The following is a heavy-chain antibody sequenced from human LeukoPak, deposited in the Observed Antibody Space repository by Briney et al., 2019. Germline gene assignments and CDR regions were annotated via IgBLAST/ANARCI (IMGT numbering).Heavy chain of an antibody. D-gene: IGHD7-27*01. J-gene: IGHJ4*02. CDR1: GGTFSSYA. CDR3: ASGFSGDPIDY. Sequence: GASVKVSCKASGGTFSSYAISWVRQAPGQGLEWMGGIIPIFGTANYAQKFQGRVTITTDESTSTAYMELGSLRSEDTAVYYCASGFSGDPIDYWGQGTLVTVSS. V-gene: IGHV1-69*05. CDR2: IIPIFGTA.